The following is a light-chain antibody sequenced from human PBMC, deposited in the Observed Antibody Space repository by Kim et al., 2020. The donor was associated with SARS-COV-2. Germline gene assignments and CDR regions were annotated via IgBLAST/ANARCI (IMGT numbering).Light chain of an antibody. CDR3: QAWDSSRV. CDR1: NVGEKY. V-gene: IGLV3-1*01. J-gene: IGLJ3*02. Sequence: SYELTQPPSVSVSPGQTATFTCSGDNVGEKYICWYQQKPGQSPVLIIYQNYKRPSGVPDPFSASNSGNTATLTISGTQAMDEADYYCQAWDSSRVFGGGTQLTVL. CDR2: QNY.